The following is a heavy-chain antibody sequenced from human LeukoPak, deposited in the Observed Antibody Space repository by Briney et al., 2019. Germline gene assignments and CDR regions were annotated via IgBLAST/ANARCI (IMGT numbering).Heavy chain of an antibody. CDR2: ISGSGGST. Sequence: PGGSLRLSCAASEFSVGSNYMTWVRQAPGKGLEWVSAISGSGGSTYYADSVKGRFTISRDNSKNTLYLQMNSLRAEDTAVYYCAKDLTGLDRDCSGGSCWNWGQGTLVTVSS. CDR3: AKDLTGLDRDCSGGSCWN. V-gene: IGHV3-23*01. J-gene: IGHJ4*02. CDR1: EFSVGSNY. D-gene: IGHD2-15*01.